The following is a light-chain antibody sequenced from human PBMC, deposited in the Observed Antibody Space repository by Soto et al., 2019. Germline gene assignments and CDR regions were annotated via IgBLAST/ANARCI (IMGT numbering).Light chain of an antibody. V-gene: IGLV2-14*01. Sequence: QSVLTQPASVSGSPGQSITISCTGTSSDVGGYNYVSWHQQYPGKAPKLLIYDVINRPSGVSNRFSGSKFGNTASLTISGLQAEDEADYYCSSYTSSSHVVFGGGTKLTVL. CDR1: SSDVGGYNY. CDR2: DVI. CDR3: SSYTSSSHVV. J-gene: IGLJ2*01.